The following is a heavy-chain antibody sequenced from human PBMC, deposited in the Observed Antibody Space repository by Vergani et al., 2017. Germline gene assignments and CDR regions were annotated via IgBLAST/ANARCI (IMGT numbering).Heavy chain of an antibody. CDR3: ARDKSIAARPGWFDP. CDR2: MYTSGHT. CDR1: GASVSRGTYY. J-gene: IGHJ5*02. D-gene: IGHD6-6*01. V-gene: IGHV4-61*02. Sequence: QVQLQESGPGLLKPSQTLSLTCTVSGASVSRGTYYWTWIRQPAGKKLEWIVRMYTSGHTIYNPSLESRVTMSVDTSKNQFSLQLSSVTAADTAVYYCARDKSIAARPGWFDPWGQGTLVTVSS.